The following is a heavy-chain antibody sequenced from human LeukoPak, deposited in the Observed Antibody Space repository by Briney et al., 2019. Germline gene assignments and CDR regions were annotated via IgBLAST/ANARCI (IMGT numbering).Heavy chain of an antibody. CDR2: ISYDGSNQ. D-gene: IGHD3-10*01. CDR1: GFSFSDYG. J-gene: IGHJ4*02. CDR3: AKDRGFGVFFQPYFDY. Sequence: LSGGSLRLSCAASGFSFSDYGMHWVRQAPGKGLEWVAVISYDGSNQYHADSVKGRFAISRDNSKNTLSLQMNSLSAEDTAVYYCAKDRGFGVFFQPYFDYWGQGTLVTVSS. V-gene: IGHV3-30*18.